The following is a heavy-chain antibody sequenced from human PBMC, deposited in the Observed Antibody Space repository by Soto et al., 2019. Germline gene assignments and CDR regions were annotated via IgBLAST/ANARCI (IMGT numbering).Heavy chain of an antibody. Sequence: GGSLRLSCTASGFTFDDFAMSWVRQPPGKGLEWVSGVSASGETWYADSVKGRLTISRDNSRNTLYLQMNTLRVEDTAIYYCAKDYASMTSPWFGVLMFDHWGQGILVTVSS. V-gene: IGHV3-23*01. CDR2: VSASGET. CDR1: GFTFDDFA. J-gene: IGHJ4*02. D-gene: IGHD3-10*01. CDR3: AKDYASMTSPWFGVLMFDH.